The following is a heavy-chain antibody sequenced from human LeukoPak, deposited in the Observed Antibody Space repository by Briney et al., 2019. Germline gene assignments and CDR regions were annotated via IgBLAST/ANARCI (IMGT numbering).Heavy chain of an antibody. Sequence: ASVKVSCKASGYTFTGYYMHWVRQAPGQGLEWMGRINPNSGGTNYAQKFQGRVTMTRDTSISTAYMELSRLRSDGTAVYYCARSVVVVVAATHFDYWGQGTLVTVSS. D-gene: IGHD2-15*01. CDR2: INPNSGGT. J-gene: IGHJ4*02. CDR1: GYTFTGYY. V-gene: IGHV1-2*06. CDR3: ARSVVVVVAATHFDY.